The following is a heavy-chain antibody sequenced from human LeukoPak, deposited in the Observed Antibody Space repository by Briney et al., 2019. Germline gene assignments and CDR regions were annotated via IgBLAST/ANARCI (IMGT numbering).Heavy chain of an antibody. D-gene: IGHD3-10*01. CDR2: IYYSGST. V-gene: IGHV4-59*08. CDR3: ARLYRPFGESYMDV. Sequence: PSETLSLTCTVSGGSIGSYYWTWIRQPPGKGLEWIGFIYYSGSTNHNPSLKSRVTISVDTSKNQFSLKLGSVTAADTAVYYCARLYRPFGESYMDVWGKGTTVTVSS. J-gene: IGHJ6*03. CDR1: GGSIGSYY.